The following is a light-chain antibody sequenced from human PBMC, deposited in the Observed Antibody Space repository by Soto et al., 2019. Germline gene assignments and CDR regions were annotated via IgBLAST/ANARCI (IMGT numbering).Light chain of an antibody. CDR3: QQRSDWPSIT. V-gene: IGKV3-11*01. CDR1: QSVSRD. Sequence: EVVLTQSPATLSLSPGETATLSCRASQSVSRDLAWYQQTPGQAPRLLIYETSNRATGIPARFSGSGSGTDFTLTICRLEHEDFARYFCQQRSDWPSITSGQGTRLE. J-gene: IGKJ5*01. CDR2: ETS.